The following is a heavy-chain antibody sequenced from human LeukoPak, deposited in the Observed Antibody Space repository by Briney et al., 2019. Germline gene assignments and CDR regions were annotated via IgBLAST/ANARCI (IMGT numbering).Heavy chain of an antibody. J-gene: IGHJ6*02. Sequence: SGGSLRLSCAASGFTVSSNYMSWVRQAPGKGLEWVSVIYSGGSTYYADSVKGRFTISRDNSKNTLYLQMNSLRAEDTAVYYCASSTSFYYYYGMDVWGQGTTVTVSS. V-gene: IGHV3-53*01. CDR1: GFTVSSNY. CDR2: IYSGGST. D-gene: IGHD2-2*01. CDR3: ASSTSFYYYYGMDV.